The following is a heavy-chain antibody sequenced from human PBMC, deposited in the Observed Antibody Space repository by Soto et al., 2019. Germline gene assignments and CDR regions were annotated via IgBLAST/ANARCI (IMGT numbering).Heavy chain of an antibody. J-gene: IGHJ3*02. CDR3: ARDPGLGHAFDI. V-gene: IGHV6-1*01. CDR2: TYYRSKWYY. Sequence: SQTLSLTCAISGDSVSSNSVVWNWIRQSPSRGLEWLGRTYYRSKWYYEYAESVKSRIAINPDTSKNQFSLQLNSVTPEDTALYYCARDPGLGHAFDIWGQGTMVTVSS. D-gene: IGHD3-9*01. CDR1: GDSVSSNSVV.